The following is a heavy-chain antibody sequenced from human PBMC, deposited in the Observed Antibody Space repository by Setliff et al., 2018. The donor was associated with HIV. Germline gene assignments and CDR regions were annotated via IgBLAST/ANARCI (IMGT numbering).Heavy chain of an antibody. CDR1: GYTFTGYY. V-gene: IGHV1-2*06. J-gene: IGHJ3*02. CDR2: INPNSGGT. D-gene: IGHD5-12*01. Sequence: SGPTLVNPPASVKVSCKASGYTFTGYYMHWVRQAPGQGLEWMGRINPNSGGTNYAQKFQGRVTMTRDTSISTAYMELSRLRSDDTAVYYCAKERGYSGYGRAFDIWGQGTMVTVSS. CDR3: AKERGYSGYGRAFDI.